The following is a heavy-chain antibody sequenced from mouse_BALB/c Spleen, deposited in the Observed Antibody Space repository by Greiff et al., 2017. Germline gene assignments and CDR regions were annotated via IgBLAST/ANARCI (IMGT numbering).Heavy chain of an antibody. CDR3: ARAYYRYGSWFAY. V-gene: IGHV2-2*01. CDR2: IWSGGST. Sequence: VQLQQSGPGLVQPSQSLSITCTVSGFSLTSYGVHWVRQSPGKGLEWLGVIWSGGSTDYNAAFISRLSINKDNSKSQVFLKMNSLQTDDTAMYYCARAYYRYGSWFAYWGQGPLVTVSA. CDR1: GFSLTSYG. J-gene: IGHJ3*01. D-gene: IGHD2-14*01.